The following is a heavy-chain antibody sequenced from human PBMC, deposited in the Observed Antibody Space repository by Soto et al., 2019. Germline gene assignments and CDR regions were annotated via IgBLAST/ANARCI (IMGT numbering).Heavy chain of an antibody. J-gene: IGHJ4*02. CDR2: MNPNSGNT. D-gene: IGHD3-3*01. Sequence: ASVKVSCKASGYTFTSYDINWVRQATGQGLEWMGWMNPNSGNTGYAQKFQGRVTMTRNTSISTAYMELSSLRSEDTAVYYCARGDSWNLELDYPFDYWGQGTLVTVSS. CDR3: ARGDSWNLELDYPFDY. V-gene: IGHV1-8*01. CDR1: GYTFTSYD.